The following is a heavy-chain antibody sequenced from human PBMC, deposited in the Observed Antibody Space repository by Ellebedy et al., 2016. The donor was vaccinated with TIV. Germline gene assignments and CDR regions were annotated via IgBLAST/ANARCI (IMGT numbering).Heavy chain of an antibody. D-gene: IGHD6-13*01. CDR1: GGAINNDY. J-gene: IGHJ3*02. CDR3: ARLTLDSSSWYDAFDI. Sequence: SETLSLTCTVSGGAINNDYWNWIRQPPGKGLEWIGYIHNSGSTNPNPSLKSRLTISVDTSKNQFSLRLSSLTAADTAVYYCARLTLDSSSWYDAFDIWGQGTMVTVSS. CDR2: IHNSGST. V-gene: IGHV4-59*08.